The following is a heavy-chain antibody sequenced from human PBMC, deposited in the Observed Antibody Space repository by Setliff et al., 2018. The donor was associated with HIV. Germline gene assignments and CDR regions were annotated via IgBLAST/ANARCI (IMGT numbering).Heavy chain of an antibody. CDR2: IYPRDSDT. Sequence: PGESLKISCETSGYIFTHYWIGWVRQMPGKGLEWMGIIYPRDSDTKYSPSFQGQVTISADKAINTAYLQWMSLKASDTAMYYCAKGLGFCGSTTCFFDYWGQGSPVTVSS. J-gene: IGHJ4*02. CDR1: GYIFTHYW. CDR3: AKGLGFCGSTTCFFDY. D-gene: IGHD2-2*01. V-gene: IGHV5-51*01.